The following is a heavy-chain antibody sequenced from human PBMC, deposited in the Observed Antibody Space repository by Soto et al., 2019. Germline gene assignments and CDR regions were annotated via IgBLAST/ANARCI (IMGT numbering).Heavy chain of an antibody. CDR2: LFSDGVNK. CDR1: GFTFSSYGTYG. Sequence: QVQLVESGGGVVQPGRSLRLSCAASGFTFSSYGTYGMHWVRQAPGKGLEGVAVLFSDGVNKFYADSVKGRFTTSRDNSRNTVDLQINSLRAEDTAVYYCARDGAGTQLWFDYWGQGTLVTFSS. D-gene: IGHD5-18*01. V-gene: IGHV3-33*01. CDR3: ARDGAGTQLWFDY. J-gene: IGHJ4*02.